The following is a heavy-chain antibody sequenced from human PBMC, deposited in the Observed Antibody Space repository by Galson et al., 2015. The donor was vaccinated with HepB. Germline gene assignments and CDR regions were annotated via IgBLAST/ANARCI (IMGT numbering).Heavy chain of an antibody. V-gene: IGHV3-11*06. CDR1: GFTFSDYY. Sequence: SLRLSCAASGFTFSDYYMSWIRQAPGKGLEWVSYISSSSSYTNYADSVKGRFTISRDNAKNSLYLQMNSLRAEDTAVYYCARAPGIADPPKVWGQGTLVTVSS. CDR3: ARAPGIADPPKV. D-gene: IGHD6-13*01. J-gene: IGHJ4*02. CDR2: ISSSSSYT.